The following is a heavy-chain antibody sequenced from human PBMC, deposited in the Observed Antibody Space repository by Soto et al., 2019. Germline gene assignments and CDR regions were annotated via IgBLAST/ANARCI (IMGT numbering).Heavy chain of an antibody. V-gene: IGHV3-33*01. D-gene: IGHD4-4*01. J-gene: IGHJ4*02. CDR2: IWHDGSQK. CDR1: GFDFSSHG. Sequence: QVQLVESGGGVVQPGRSLRLSCTVSGFDFSSHGYHWVRQAPGKGLEWVAVIWHDGSQKYYADSVKGRFTISRDDAKATLYLQMKSLRAEATALYRCARDAGLTNLRYWGQGALVNVSP. CDR3: ARDAGLTNLRY.